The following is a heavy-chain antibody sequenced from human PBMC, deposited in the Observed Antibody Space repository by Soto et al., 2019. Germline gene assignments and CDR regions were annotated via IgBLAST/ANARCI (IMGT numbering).Heavy chain of an antibody. D-gene: IGHD2-2*01. CDR2: IYYSGST. J-gene: IGHJ4*02. CDR3: ARVASNYCSSTSCYRDPFDY. CDR1: GGSISSGDYY. Sequence: QVQLQESGPGLVKPSQTLSLTCTVSGGSISSGDYYWSWIRQPPGKGLEWIGYIYYSGSTYYNPSLKSRVTTSVDTSKNQFSLKLSSVTAADTAVYYCARVASNYCSSTSCYRDPFDYWGQGTLVTVSS. V-gene: IGHV4-30-4*01.